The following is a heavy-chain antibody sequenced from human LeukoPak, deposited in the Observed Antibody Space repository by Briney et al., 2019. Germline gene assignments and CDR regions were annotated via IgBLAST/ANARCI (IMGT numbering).Heavy chain of an antibody. CDR3: GRADSSGWNGDY. D-gene: IGHD6-19*01. V-gene: IGHV1-2*02. CDR1: GYTFTGYY. Sequence: ASVTVSCKASGYTFTGYYMHWVRPAPGQGLEWMGWINHNSGGTNYSQKFQGRVIMTRDTSISTAYMELSRLRSGDTAVYYCGRADSSGWNGDYWGRGTVVSVFS. J-gene: IGHJ4*02. CDR2: INHNSGGT.